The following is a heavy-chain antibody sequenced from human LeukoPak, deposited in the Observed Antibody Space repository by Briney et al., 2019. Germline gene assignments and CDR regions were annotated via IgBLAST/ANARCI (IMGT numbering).Heavy chain of an antibody. CDR3: AKKAQYNGNYPLDY. Sequence: GGSLRLSCAASGFTFSDYWIHWVRQAPGKGLEWVSGTSDRGDYTYYADSVKGRFTISRDNSKNTLYLQMNSLRAEDTALYFCAKKAQYNGNYPLDYWGQGTLVTVSS. V-gene: IGHV3-23*01. CDR2: TSDRGDYT. J-gene: IGHJ4*02. CDR1: GFTFSDYW. D-gene: IGHD1-26*01.